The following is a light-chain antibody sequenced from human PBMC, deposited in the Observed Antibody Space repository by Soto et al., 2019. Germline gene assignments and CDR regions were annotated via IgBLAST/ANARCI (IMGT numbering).Light chain of an antibody. CDR3: SSYSTGSTLYV. CDR1: SSDVYDFDY. Sequence: QSALTQPASVSGSPGQSITISCTGASSDVYDFDYVSWYQQHPGTAPKLIIYEVTNRPSGVSNRLSGSKSGSTASLTISGLQAEDEADYYSSSYSTGSTLYVFGTGTKLTVL. CDR2: EVT. V-gene: IGLV2-14*01. J-gene: IGLJ1*01.